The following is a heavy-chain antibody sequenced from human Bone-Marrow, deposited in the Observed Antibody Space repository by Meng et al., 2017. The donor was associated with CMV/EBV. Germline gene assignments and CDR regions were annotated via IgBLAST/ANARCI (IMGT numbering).Heavy chain of an antibody. V-gene: IGHV1-46*01. CDR2: INPSGGST. CDR1: GYTLTSYY. CDR3: ARVGSSGWYEY. D-gene: IGHD6-19*01. J-gene: IGHJ4*02. Sequence: QVQLVKSGDEVKKPGASVKVSCKASGYTLTSYYMHWVRQAPGQGLEWMGIINPSGGSTSYAQKFQGRVTMTRDTSTSTVYMELSSLRSEDTAVYYCARVGSSGWYEYWGQGTLVTVSS.